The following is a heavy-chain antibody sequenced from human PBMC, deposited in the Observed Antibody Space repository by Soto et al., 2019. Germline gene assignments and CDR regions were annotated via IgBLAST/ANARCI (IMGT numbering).Heavy chain of an antibody. CDR1: GRSMSGYY. V-gene: IGHV4-4*07. CDR3: AREDYYATGYYVV. J-gene: IGHJ4*02. D-gene: IGHD3-9*01. CDR2: IYTSGTT. Sequence: SETLSLTCTVSGRSMSGYYWSWIRQPAGERLEGIGRIYTSGTTDCNPSLKGRGSMSVDTSKNQFSLKLTSVTAADTALYYCAREDYYATGYYVVWGQGTQVTVSS.